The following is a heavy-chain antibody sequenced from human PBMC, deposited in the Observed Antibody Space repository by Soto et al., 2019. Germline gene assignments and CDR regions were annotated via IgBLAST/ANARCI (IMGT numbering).Heavy chain of an antibody. D-gene: IGHD1-7*01. V-gene: IGHV3-23*01. J-gene: IGHJ4*02. CDR2: ISANGQGI. CDR3: AKDRNYPRDQFHY. CDR1: GFTFITYA. Sequence: GGSLRLSCASSGFTFITYALSWVRQAPGKGLEWVSAISANGQGIYYADSVRGRFTISRDNSKNTIFLHMDSLRAEDTAVYYCAKDRNYPRDQFHYWGQGTLVTVSS.